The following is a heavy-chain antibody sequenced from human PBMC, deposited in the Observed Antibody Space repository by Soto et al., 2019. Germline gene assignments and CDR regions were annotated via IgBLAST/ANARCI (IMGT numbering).Heavy chain of an antibody. CDR1: GGSISSSSYY. CDR2: IYYSGST. Sequence: SETLSLTCTVSGGSISSSSYYWGWIRQPPGKGLEWIGNIYYSGSTNYNPSLKSRVTMSVDTSKNQFSLILASLTAADTAMYYCARANWYSEYWGQGTLVTVSS. V-gene: IGHV4-39*07. J-gene: IGHJ4*02. D-gene: IGHD7-27*01. CDR3: ARANWYSEY.